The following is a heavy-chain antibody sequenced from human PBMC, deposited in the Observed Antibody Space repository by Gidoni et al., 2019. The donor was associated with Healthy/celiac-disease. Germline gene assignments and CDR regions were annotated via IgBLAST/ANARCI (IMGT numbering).Heavy chain of an antibody. CDR3: ARDRERIAVAGAPHAFDI. Sequence: SCAASGFTFSSYGMHWVRQAPGKGLEWVAVIWYDGSNKYYADSVKGRFTISRDNSKNTLYLQMNSLRAEDTAVYYCARDRERIAVAGAPHAFDIWGQGTMVTVSS. V-gene: IGHV3-33*01. CDR1: GFTFSSYG. CDR2: IWYDGSNK. J-gene: IGHJ3*02. D-gene: IGHD6-19*01.